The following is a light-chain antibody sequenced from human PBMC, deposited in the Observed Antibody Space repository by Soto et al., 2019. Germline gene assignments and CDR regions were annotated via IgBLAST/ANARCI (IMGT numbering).Light chain of an antibody. CDR1: SSNIGTYYD. CDR2: GNN. CDR3: QSYDSSLSAYV. Sequence: QSVLTQPPSVSGAPGQRVTISCTGSSSNIGTYYDIHWYQQLPGTAPKLLIYGNNNRPSGVPDRFSGSKSGTSASLAIAGLQAEDEADYSCQSYDSSLSAYVFGTGTKLTVL. J-gene: IGLJ1*01. V-gene: IGLV1-40*01.